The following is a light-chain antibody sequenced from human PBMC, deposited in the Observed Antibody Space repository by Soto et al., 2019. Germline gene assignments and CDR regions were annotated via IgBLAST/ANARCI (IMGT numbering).Light chain of an antibody. CDR3: QQYNNWPET. Sequence: EIVMTQSPDTLSVYPGERATLSCRVSQSVSSNLAWYQQKVGQAPRVLIYDASTRATGIPGRFSGSGSGTEFTLTISSLQSEDFAVYYCQQYNNWPETFGQGTKVDIK. V-gene: IGKV3-15*01. J-gene: IGKJ1*01. CDR2: DAS. CDR1: QSVSSN.